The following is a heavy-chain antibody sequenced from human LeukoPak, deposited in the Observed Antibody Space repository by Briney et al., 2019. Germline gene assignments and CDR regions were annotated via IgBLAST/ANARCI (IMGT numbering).Heavy chain of an antibody. D-gene: IGHD4-17*01. V-gene: IGHV3-23*01. CDR2: ISGSGGGT. CDR3: AKHQDGDYPFVY. J-gene: IGHJ4*02. Sequence: GGSLRLSCAASGFAFNIYAMTWVRQAPGKGLEWVSGISGSGGGTYYTDSVKGRFTISRDYSKDTLYLQMNSLRAEDTAVYYCAKHQDGDYPFVYWGQGTLVTVSS. CDR1: GFAFNIYA.